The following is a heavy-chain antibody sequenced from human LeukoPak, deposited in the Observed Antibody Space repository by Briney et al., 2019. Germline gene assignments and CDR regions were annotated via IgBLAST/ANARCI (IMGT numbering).Heavy chain of an antibody. D-gene: IGHD6-19*01. Sequence: GGSLRLSCAASGFTFSTYAMSWVRQAPGRGLEWVAVISYDGSNKYYADSVKGRFTISRDNSKNTLYLQMNSLRAEDTAVYYCARGEWLVLLINSWGQGTLVTVSS. CDR2: ISYDGSNK. CDR1: GFTFSTYA. J-gene: IGHJ4*02. CDR3: ARGEWLVLLINS. V-gene: IGHV3-30-3*01.